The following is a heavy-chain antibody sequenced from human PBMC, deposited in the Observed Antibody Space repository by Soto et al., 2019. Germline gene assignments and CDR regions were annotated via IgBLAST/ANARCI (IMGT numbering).Heavy chain of an antibody. CDR3: AKDKGDYDFWSGYYRTYYGMDV. Sequence: PGGSVRLSCAASGFTFSSYGMHWVRQAPGKGLEWVAVISYDGSNKYYADSVKGRFTISRDNSKNTLYLQMNSLRAEDTAVYYCAKDKGDYDFWSGYYRTYYGMDVWGQGTTVTVSS. CDR1: GFTFSSYG. J-gene: IGHJ6*02. CDR2: ISYDGSNK. V-gene: IGHV3-30*18. D-gene: IGHD3-3*01.